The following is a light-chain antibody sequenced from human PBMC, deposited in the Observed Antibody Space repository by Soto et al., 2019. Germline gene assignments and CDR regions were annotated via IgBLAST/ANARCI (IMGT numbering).Light chain of an antibody. CDR3: KQYGSSRT. V-gene: IGKV3-20*01. CDR2: GAS. CDR1: QSVSSSS. Sequence: EIVLTQSPVTLSLSPGERATLSCRASQSVSSSSLAWYRHKPGQAPSLLIYGASNRATGISGRFSGSGSGTDFTLTISGLEHEDFAVYYCKQYGSSRTFGQGTKVDIK. J-gene: IGKJ1*01.